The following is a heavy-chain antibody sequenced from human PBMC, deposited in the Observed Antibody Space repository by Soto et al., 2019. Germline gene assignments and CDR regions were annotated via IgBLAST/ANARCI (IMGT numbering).Heavy chain of an antibody. CDR3: AKRARASWSLDN. CDR1: GFTFDDYP. CDR2: ITWNSVNI. Sequence: EVRLVESGGGLVQPGMSLRLSCAASGFTFDDYPMEWVRQAPGKGLEWVSHITWNSVNIAYADSVQGRFTISRDNGKNSLYLQMDSLRSEDTALYYCAKRARASWSLDNWGQGNFVTVSS. V-gene: IGHV3-9*01. J-gene: IGHJ4*02. D-gene: IGHD6-13*01.